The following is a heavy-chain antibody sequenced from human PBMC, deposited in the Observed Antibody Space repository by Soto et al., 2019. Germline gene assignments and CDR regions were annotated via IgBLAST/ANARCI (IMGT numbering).Heavy chain of an antibody. CDR3: ARVKTTAPIAALDY. Sequence: PSETLSLTCAVYGGSFRGYYWSWIRQPPGKGLEWIGEINHSGSTNYNPSLKSRVTISVDTSKNQFSLKLSSVTAADTAVYYCARVKTTAPIAALDYWGQGTLVTVSS. J-gene: IGHJ4*02. CDR2: INHSGST. V-gene: IGHV4-34*01. D-gene: IGHD6-13*01. CDR1: GGSFRGYY.